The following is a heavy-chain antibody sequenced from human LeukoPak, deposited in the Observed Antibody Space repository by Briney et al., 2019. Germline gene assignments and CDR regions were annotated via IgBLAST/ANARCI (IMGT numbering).Heavy chain of an antibody. V-gene: IGHV4-38-2*02. CDR2: IYHSGSA. J-gene: IGHJ5*02. CDR1: GYSISSGYQ. D-gene: IGHD2-2*01. CDR3: ARDPRWLTPDCTSTSCYENYFDP. Sequence: SETLSLTCGVSGYSISSGYQWAWIRQSPGKGLEWIGGIYHSGSAHYNPSLKSRVTISVETSKNQFSLNMYSVTAADTAVYYCARDPRWLTPDCTSTSCYENYFDPWGQGTLVTVSS.